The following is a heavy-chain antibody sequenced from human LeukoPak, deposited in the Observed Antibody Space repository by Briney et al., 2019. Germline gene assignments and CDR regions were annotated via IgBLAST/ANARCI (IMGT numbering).Heavy chain of an antibody. J-gene: IGHJ4*02. Sequence: PGGSLRLSCAASGFTFSSYEMNWVRQAPGKGLEWVSYISSSGSTIYYADSVKGRFTISRDNSKNTLYLQMNSLRAEDTAVYYCAKVTAYYDILTGYYDYWGQGTLVTVSS. CDR3: AKVTAYYDILTGYYDY. V-gene: IGHV3-48*03. D-gene: IGHD3-9*01. CDR2: ISSSGSTI. CDR1: GFTFSSYE.